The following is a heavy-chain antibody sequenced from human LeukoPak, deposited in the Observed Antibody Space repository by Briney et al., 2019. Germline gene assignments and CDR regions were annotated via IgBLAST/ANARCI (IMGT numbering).Heavy chain of an antibody. D-gene: IGHD6-13*01. CDR3: ARARGVAAEIDY. CDR2: IYHSGST. Sequence: PSETLSLTCTVSGYSISSGYYWGWIRQPPGKGLEWIGSIYHSGSTYYNPSLKSRVTISVDTSKNQFSLKLSSVTAADTAVYYCARARGVAAEIDYWGQGTLVTVSS. V-gene: IGHV4-38-2*02. J-gene: IGHJ4*02. CDR1: GYSISSGYY.